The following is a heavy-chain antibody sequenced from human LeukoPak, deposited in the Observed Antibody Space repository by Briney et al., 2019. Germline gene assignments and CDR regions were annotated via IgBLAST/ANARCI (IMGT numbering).Heavy chain of an antibody. D-gene: IGHD3-22*01. V-gene: IGHV4-39*01. J-gene: IGHJ5*02. Sequence: SETLSLTCTVSGDSISSGNSYWGWIRQPPGEGLEWIGTIYYIENTYYSPSLNSRVTMSVDTSKNQFSLKLTSMTAADTAVYYCARHVHYHDFSGFLAWGQGTLVTVSS. CDR1: GDSISSGNSY. CDR3: ARHVHYHDFSGFLA. CDR2: IYYIENT.